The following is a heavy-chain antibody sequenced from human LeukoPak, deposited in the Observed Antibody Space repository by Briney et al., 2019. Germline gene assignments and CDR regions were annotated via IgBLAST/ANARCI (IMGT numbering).Heavy chain of an antibody. Sequence: GGSLRLSCAVSGFTVSNNYMSWVRQAPGKGLEWVSVIYSGGSTYYADSVKGRLTISRDNSKNTLYLQMNSLRIEDTAVYYCTKDRSYGRSYFDYWGQGTLVTVAS. CDR2: IYSGGST. D-gene: IGHD5-18*01. V-gene: IGHV3-66*02. CDR3: TKDRSYGRSYFDY. J-gene: IGHJ4*02. CDR1: GFTVSNNY.